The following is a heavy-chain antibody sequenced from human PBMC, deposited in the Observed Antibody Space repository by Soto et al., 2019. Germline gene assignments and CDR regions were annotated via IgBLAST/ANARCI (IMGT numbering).Heavy chain of an antibody. D-gene: IGHD6-13*01. Sequence: SETLSLTCTVSGGSMRNYFWTWIRQPPGKGLEWIGYIHYSGTTSFFPSYNPSLRSRVTISEDTSKNQFSLKLLSVTTADTAVYFCAAGEASSRNLAPYYLDFWGQGTLVTV. V-gene: IGHV4-59*01. CDR3: AAGEASSRNLAPYYLDF. J-gene: IGHJ4*02. CDR1: GGSMRNYF. CDR2: IHYSGTT.